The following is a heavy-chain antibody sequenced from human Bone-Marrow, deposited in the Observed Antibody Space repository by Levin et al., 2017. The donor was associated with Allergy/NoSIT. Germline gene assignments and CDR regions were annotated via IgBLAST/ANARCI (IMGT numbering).Heavy chain of an antibody. J-gene: IGHJ4*02. CDR3: TKEQRQVGFDD. CDR2: IIPIFGAG. CDR1: GGSFNSNP. V-gene: IGHV1-69*13. Sequence: SVKVSCKISGGSFNSNPISWVRHAPGQGLEWMGGIIPIFGAGKNAPKFQDRVTITADESTSTAYLELSSLTSEDTAMYYCTKEQRQVGFDDWGQGTLVTVSS. D-gene: IGHD6-25*01.